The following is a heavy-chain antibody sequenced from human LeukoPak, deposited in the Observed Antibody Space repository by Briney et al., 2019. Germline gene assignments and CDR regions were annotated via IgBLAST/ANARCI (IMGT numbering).Heavy chain of an antibody. CDR3: AERGVVIRVILVGFHKEAYYFDS. V-gene: IGHV3-23*01. D-gene: IGHD3-22*01. CDR2: ISDSGGSK. Sequence: AGGSLRLSCAVSGITLSNYGLSWVPQAPGKGLEWVADISDSGGSKKYEEYVKGRFTVSRHNPKNTLYLQMNSLRAEDTAVYFCAERGVVIRVILVGFHKEAYYFDSWGQGALVTVSS. CDR1: GITLSNYG. J-gene: IGHJ4*02.